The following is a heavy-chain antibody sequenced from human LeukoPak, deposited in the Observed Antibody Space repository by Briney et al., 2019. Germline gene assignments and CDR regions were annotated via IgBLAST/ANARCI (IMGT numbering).Heavy chain of an antibody. V-gene: IGHV3-33*01. CDR1: GFTFSSYG. D-gene: IGHD3-10*01. J-gene: IGHJ6*02. CDR2: IWYDGSNT. CDR3: ARHYGSGRRYYYGMDV. Sequence: GGSLRLSCAASGFTFSSYGMHWVRQAPGKGLEWVAGIWYDGSNTYYADSVKGRFTISRDNSKNTLYLQMNSLRAEDTAVYYCARHYGSGRRYYYGMDVWAKGPRSPSP.